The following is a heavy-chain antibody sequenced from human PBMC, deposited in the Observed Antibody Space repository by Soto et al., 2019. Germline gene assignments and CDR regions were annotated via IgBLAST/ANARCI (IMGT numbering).Heavy chain of an antibody. V-gene: IGHV3-15*01. CDR3: AVNDYLDY. CDR1: GFTFSNAW. Sequence: GGSLRLSCAASGFTFSNAWMIWVRQAPGKGLEWVGRIKRKSDGGTTDYAAPVKGRCTISRDDSANTLYLQMNSLKTEDTAVYFCAVNDYLDYWGQGALVTVSS. CDR2: IKRKSDGGTT. J-gene: IGHJ4*02.